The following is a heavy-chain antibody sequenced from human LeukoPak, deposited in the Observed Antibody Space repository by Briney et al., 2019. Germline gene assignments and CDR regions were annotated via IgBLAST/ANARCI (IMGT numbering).Heavy chain of an antibody. D-gene: IGHD6-19*01. CDR2: IYNGGNT. CDR1: GFTLSSYA. CDR3: ARDRYSSGSNEGFDP. V-gene: IGHV3-53*01. Sequence: GGSLRLSCAASGFTLSSYAMSWVRQPPGKGLEWVSSIYNGGNTYYADSVKGRFTISRDNSKNTLYLQMNSLRAEDTAVYYCARDRYSSGSNEGFDPWGQGTLVTVSS. J-gene: IGHJ5*02.